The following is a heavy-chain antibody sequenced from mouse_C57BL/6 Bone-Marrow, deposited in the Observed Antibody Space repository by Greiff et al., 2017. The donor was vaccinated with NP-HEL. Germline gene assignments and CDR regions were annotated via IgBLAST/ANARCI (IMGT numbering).Heavy chain of an antibody. Sequence: EVMLVESGGGLVQPGGSLKLSCAASGFTFSDYYMYWVRQTPEKRLEWVAYISNGGGRTYYQDTVKGRFTISRYKAKNTLYLQMSRLKSEDTAMYYCATSPWFAYWGQGTLVTVSA. V-gene: IGHV5-12*01. CDR1: GFTFSDYY. CDR3: ATSPWFAY. CDR2: ISNGGGRT. J-gene: IGHJ3*01.